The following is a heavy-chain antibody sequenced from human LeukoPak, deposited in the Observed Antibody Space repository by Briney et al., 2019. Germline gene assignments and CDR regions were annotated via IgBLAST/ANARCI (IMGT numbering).Heavy chain of an antibody. CDR1: GGSISSYY. V-gene: IGHV4-59*12. CDR2: IYYSGST. Sequence: SETLSLTCIVSGGSISSYYWSWIRQPPGKGLEWIGYIYYSGSTNYNPSLKSRVTISVDTSKNQFSLKLSSVTAADTAVYYCARESTGFGEFVWFDPWGQGTLVTVSS. CDR3: ARESTGFGEFVWFDP. J-gene: IGHJ5*02. D-gene: IGHD3-10*01.